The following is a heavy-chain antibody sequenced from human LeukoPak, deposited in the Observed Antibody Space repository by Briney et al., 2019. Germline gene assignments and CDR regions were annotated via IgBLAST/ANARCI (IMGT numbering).Heavy chain of an antibody. CDR3: ARESDTAMGAIDY. J-gene: IGHJ4*02. D-gene: IGHD5-18*01. CDR1: AGSISSGPYY. V-gene: IGHV4-61*02. Sequence: PSQTLSLNCTVSAGSISSGPYYWNWLRQPAGKGLEWIGRVSTTGSTNYHPSLKSRLTLSIDTSNNQFSLRLSSVTAADTAIYYCARESDTAMGAIDYWGQGTLVTVSS. CDR2: VSTTGST.